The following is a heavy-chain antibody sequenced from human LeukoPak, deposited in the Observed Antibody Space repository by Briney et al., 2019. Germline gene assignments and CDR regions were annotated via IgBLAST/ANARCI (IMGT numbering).Heavy chain of an antibody. CDR1: GFTFSSYG. Sequence: GGSLRLSCAASGFTFSSYGMHWVSQAPGKGLEWVVVIWYDGSNKYYADSVKGRFTISRDNSKNTPYLQMNSLRAEDTAVYYCARDFDSSSWYPDYWGQGTLVTVSS. D-gene: IGHD6-13*01. CDR2: IWYDGSNK. J-gene: IGHJ4*02. CDR3: ARDFDSSSWYPDY. V-gene: IGHV3-33*01.